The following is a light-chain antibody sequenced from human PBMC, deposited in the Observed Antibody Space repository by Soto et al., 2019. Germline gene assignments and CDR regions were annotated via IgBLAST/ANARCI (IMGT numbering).Light chain of an antibody. CDR2: EVS. CDR1: SSDVGGYNY. Sequence: QSALTQPPSASGSPGQSVTISCTGTSSDVGGYNYVSWYQQHPGKAPKVMIYEVSKRPSGVPDRFSGSKSGNTASLTVSGLRAEDEADYYCSSYAGSNNVVFGGGTQLTVL. V-gene: IGLV2-8*01. CDR3: SSYAGSNNVV. J-gene: IGLJ2*01.